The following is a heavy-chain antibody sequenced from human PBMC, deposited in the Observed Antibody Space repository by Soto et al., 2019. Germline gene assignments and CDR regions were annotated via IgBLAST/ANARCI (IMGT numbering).Heavy chain of an antibody. J-gene: IGHJ6*02. CDR1: GFTFSSYA. D-gene: IGHD2-15*01. CDR3: ARCSGGSGYYYYGMDV. Sequence: QVQLVESGGGVVQPGRSLRLSCAASGFTFSSYAMHWVRQAPGKGLEWVAVISYYGSNKYYADSVKGRFTISRDNSKNTRYLQMNSLRAEDTAVYYCARCSGGSGYYYYGMDVWGQGTTVTVSS. V-gene: IGHV3-30-3*01. CDR2: ISYYGSNK.